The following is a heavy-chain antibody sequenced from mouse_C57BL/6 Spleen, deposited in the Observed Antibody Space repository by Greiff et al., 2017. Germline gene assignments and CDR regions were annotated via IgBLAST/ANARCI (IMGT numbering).Heavy chain of an antibody. CDR3: ARYGRQLRPWYFDV. J-gene: IGHJ1*03. V-gene: IGHV1-80*01. Sequence: QVQLQQSGAELVKPGASVKISCKASGYAFSSYWMNWVKQRPGQGLEWIGQIYPGDGDTNYNGKFKGKATLTADKSSSTAYMQLSSLTSEDSAVYFGARYGRQLRPWYFDVWGTGTTVTVSS. CDR1: GYAFSSYW. D-gene: IGHD3-2*02. CDR2: IYPGDGDT.